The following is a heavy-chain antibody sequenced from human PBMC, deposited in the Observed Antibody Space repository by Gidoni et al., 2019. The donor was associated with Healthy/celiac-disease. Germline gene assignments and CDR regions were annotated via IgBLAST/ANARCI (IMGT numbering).Heavy chain of an antibody. Sequence: EVQLVETGGGLIQPGGSLRLSCAASGFTVSSNYMSWVRQAPGKGLEWVSVIYSGGSTYYADSVKGRFTISRDNSKNTLYLQMNSLRAEDTAVYYCARGESSGWYGEGAFDIWGQGTMVTVSS. V-gene: IGHV3-53*02. D-gene: IGHD6-19*01. CDR3: ARGESSGWYGEGAFDI. CDR2: IYSGGST. J-gene: IGHJ3*02. CDR1: GFTVSSNY.